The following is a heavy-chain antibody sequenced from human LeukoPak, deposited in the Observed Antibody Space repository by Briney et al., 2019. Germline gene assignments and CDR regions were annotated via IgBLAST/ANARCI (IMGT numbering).Heavy chain of an antibody. CDR1: EFTFSRYS. J-gene: IGHJ4*02. CDR2: ISSSSSYI. V-gene: IGHV3-21*05. Sequence: GGSLRLSCAASEFTFSRYSMIWVHQAPGKGLEWVSYISSSSSYIYYADSVKGRFTISRDNSKNTLYLQVNSLRAEDTAVYYCAKDPRDHSYGWSWRYFDYWGQGTLVTVSS. CDR3: AKDPRDHSYGWSWRYFDY. D-gene: IGHD5-18*01.